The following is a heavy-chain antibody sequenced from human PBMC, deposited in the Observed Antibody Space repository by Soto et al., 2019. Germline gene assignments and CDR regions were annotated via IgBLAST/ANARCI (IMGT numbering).Heavy chain of an antibody. D-gene: IGHD3-22*01. CDR1: GYTFTSYY. J-gene: IGHJ4*02. V-gene: IGHV1-46*01. CDR3: ARADDSSGYYAFVALGY. CDR2: INPSGGST. Sequence: QVQLVQSGAEVKKPGASVKVSCKASGYTFTSYYMHWVRQAPGQGLEWMGIINPSGGSTSYAQKFQGRVTMTRDTSTSTVYMELSSLRSQDTAVYYCARADDSSGYYAFVALGYWGQGTLVAVSS.